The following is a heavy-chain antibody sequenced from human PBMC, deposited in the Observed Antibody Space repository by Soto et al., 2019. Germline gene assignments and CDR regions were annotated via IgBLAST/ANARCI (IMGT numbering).Heavy chain of an antibody. V-gene: IGHV4-31*03. J-gene: IGHJ4*02. CDR3: ARYRISGSWSKFDY. Sequence: QVLLQESGPRLMKPSQTLSLTCSVSGLTISSASYYWSWIRQHPGKGLEWVGNIYYNGSTYYSPSLKSRVTVWFDTSKNQFSLRLTSVTAADTAVHYCARYRISGSWSKFDYWGQGTRVTVSS. D-gene: IGHD6-13*01. CDR2: IYYNGST. CDR1: GLTISSASYY.